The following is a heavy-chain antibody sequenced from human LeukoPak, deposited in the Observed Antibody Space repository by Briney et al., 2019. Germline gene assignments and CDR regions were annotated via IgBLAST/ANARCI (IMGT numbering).Heavy chain of an antibody. CDR2: ISAYNGNT. Sequence: ASVKVSCKASGYTFTSYGISWVQQAPGQGLEWMGWISAYNGNTNYAQKLQGRVTMTTDTSTSTAYMELRSLRSDDTAVYYCARVRSYYDFWSGYLSLDYWGQGTLVTVSS. D-gene: IGHD3-3*01. CDR1: GYTFTSYG. V-gene: IGHV1-18*01. J-gene: IGHJ4*02. CDR3: ARVRSYYDFWSGYLSLDY.